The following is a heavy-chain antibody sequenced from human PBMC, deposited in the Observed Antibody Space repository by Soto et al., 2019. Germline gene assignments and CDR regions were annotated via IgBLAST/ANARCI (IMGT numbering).Heavy chain of an antibody. CDR3: ARKEYYSDY. V-gene: IGHV4-59*01. D-gene: IGHD3-10*01. J-gene: IGHJ4*02. Sequence: SETLSLTCTVSGGSISGYFWTWIRQPPGKGLEWIGYISHTGITNYNSSLKSRVTMSVDTSKNQFSLRVSSLTAADTAVYYCARKEYYSDYWGQGILVTVSS. CDR2: ISHTGIT. CDR1: GGSISGYF.